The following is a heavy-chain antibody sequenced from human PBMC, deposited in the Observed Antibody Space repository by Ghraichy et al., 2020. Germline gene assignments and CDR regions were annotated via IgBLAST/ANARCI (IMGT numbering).Heavy chain of an antibody. V-gene: IGHV4-61*02. Sequence: SETLSLTCTVSGGSISSGSYYWSWIRQPAGKGLEWIGRIYTSGSTNYNPSLKSRVTISVDTSKNQFSLKLSSVTAADTAVYYCARGRGLGYFDYWGQGTLVTVSS. CDR2: IYTSGST. CDR3: ARGRGLGYFDY. CDR1: GGSISSGSYY. D-gene: IGHD7-27*01. J-gene: IGHJ4*02.